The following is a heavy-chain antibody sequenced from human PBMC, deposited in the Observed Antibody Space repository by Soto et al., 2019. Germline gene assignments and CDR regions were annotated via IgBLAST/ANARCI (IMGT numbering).Heavy chain of an antibody. CDR1: GGSISSSDYY. J-gene: IGHJ4*02. CDR2: IYYSGTT. Sequence: SETLSLTCIVSGGSISSSDYYWTWIRQPPGKGLEWIGYIYYSGTTNTRPSLKSRVTMSAGTSKNQFSLQLSSVTVADTAVYYCARDLLAGYFAYWGKGTLVTVSS. V-gene: IGHV4-30-4*01. CDR3: ARDLLAGYFAY. D-gene: IGHD2-21*01.